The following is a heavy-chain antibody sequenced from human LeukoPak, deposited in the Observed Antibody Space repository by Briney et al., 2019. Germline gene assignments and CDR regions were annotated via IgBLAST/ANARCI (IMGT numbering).Heavy chain of an antibody. CDR1: GYTFTNYG. CDR2: ISANNGET. D-gene: IGHD2-2*01. Sequence: ASVMVSCKASGYTFTNYGISWVRQAPGQGLEWMAWISANNGETRYAQNLQDRVTVTTDTSTSTAYMELRSLRSDDTAVYYCARVPPSAHQLLSSDYWGQGTQVTVSS. V-gene: IGHV1-18*04. J-gene: IGHJ4*02. CDR3: ARVPPSAHQLLSSDY.